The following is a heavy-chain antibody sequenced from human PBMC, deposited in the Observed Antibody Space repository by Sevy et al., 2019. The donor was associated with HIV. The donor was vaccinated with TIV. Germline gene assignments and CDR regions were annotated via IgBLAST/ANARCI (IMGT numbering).Heavy chain of an antibody. D-gene: IGHD6-13*01. J-gene: IGHJ3*02. CDR2: IKGSGGGT. V-gene: IGHV3-23*01. Sequence: GGSLRLSCAASGFTFSSYAMSWVRQAPGKGLEWVSAIKGSGGGTYYADSVKGRFTISRDNSKNTLYLQMNSLRAEDTAVYYCAKDSSSWSFGAFDIWGQGTMVTVSS. CDR3: AKDSSSWSFGAFDI. CDR1: GFTFSSYA.